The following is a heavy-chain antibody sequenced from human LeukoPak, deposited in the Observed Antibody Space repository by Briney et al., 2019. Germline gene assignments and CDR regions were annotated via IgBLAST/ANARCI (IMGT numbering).Heavy chain of an antibody. J-gene: IGHJ4*02. CDR1: GFTFSSYA. CDR2: ISYDGSNK. D-gene: IGHD6-25*01. V-gene: IGHV3-30-3*01. CDR3: ARESGYRYDSRDFDR. Sequence: PGGSLRLSCAASGFTFSSYAMHWVRQAPGKGLEWVAVISYDGSNKYYADSVKGRFTISRDNSKDTLYLQMNSLRVEDTAIYYCARESGYRYDSRDFDRWGQGTLVTVSS.